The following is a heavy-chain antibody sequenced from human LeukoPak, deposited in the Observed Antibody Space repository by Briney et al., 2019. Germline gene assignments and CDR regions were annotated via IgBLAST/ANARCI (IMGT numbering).Heavy chain of an antibody. Sequence: EPGGSLRLSCAASGFTFDDYAMHWVRQAPGKGLEWVSLISWDGGSTYYADSVKGRFTISRDNSKNSLYLQMNSLRAEDTALYYCARGGGGHDIPTDYWGQGTLVTVSS. J-gene: IGHJ4*02. CDR2: ISWDGGST. CDR3: ARGGGGHDIPTDY. CDR1: GFTFDDYA. D-gene: IGHD3-9*01. V-gene: IGHV3-43D*03.